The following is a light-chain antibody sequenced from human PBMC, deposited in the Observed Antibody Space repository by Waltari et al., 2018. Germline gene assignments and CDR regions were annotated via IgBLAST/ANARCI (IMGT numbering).Light chain of an antibody. J-gene: IGKJ3*01. CDR1: QALREF. CDR2: GAS. Sequence: DIEMTQSPSSLSASVGDRVTITCRASQALREFLAWYQQKPGKVPNLLIYGASTLHSGVSSRFSGSGSGTEFTLTISGLQPEDVATYYCQKYNSPPFTFGPGTKVDLK. CDR3: QKYNSPPFT. V-gene: IGKV1-27*01.